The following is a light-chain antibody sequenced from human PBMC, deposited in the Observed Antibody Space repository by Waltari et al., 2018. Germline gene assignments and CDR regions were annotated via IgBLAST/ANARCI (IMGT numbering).Light chain of an antibody. Sequence: QSALTQPASVSGSPGQSITISCTGTSSDVGGYNYVSWYQQYPGKAPKLMIYDVSKRPSGVSNRVSGSKSGNTASLTISGLQAEDEADYYCCSYAGSRIHVLFGGGTKLTVL. J-gene: IGLJ2*01. CDR2: DVS. CDR3: CSYAGSRIHVL. CDR1: SSDVGGYNY. V-gene: IGLV2-23*02.